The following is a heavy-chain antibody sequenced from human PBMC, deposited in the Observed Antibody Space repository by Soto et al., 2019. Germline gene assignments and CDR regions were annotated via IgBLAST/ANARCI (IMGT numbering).Heavy chain of an antibody. CDR3: AAMVIPTDGMDV. CDR1: GYTFTYRY. D-gene: IGHD5-18*01. J-gene: IGHJ6*02. V-gene: IGHV1-45*02. CDR2: ITPFNGNT. Sequence: SVKVSCKASGYTFTYRYLHSVRQAPGQALEWMGWITPFNGNTNYAQKFQDRVTITRDRSMSTAYMELSSLRSEDTAMYYCAAMVIPTDGMDVWGQGTTVTVSS.